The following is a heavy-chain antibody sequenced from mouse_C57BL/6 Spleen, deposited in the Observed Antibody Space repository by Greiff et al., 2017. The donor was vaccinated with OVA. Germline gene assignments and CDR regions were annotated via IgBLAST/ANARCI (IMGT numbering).Heavy chain of an antibody. J-gene: IGHJ2*01. Sequence: EVKLMESGGGLVKPGGSLKLSCAASGFTFSSYTMSWVRQTPEKRLEWVATISGGGGNTYYPDSVKGRFTISRDNAKNTLYLQMSSLRSEDPALYYCARHITTVVAPFDYWGQGTTLTVSS. V-gene: IGHV5-9*01. CDR2: ISGGGGNT. CDR1: GFTFSSYT. D-gene: IGHD1-1*01. CDR3: ARHITTVVAPFDY.